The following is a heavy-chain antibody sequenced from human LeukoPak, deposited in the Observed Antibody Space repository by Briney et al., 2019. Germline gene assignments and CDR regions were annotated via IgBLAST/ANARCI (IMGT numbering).Heavy chain of an antibody. CDR1: GFTFVKHA. J-gene: IGHJ4*02. D-gene: IGHD6-13*01. V-gene: IGHV3-30*04. CDR3: ARDRETAADYYFDY. CDR2: ISYDGNDK. Sequence: PGRSLRLSCAASGFTFVKHALHWARQSPGKGLEWVAVISYDGNDKQYAESVKGRVTISRDNSKNTVSLQMDTLGPEDTAVYYCARDRETAADYYFDYWGQGTLVTVSS.